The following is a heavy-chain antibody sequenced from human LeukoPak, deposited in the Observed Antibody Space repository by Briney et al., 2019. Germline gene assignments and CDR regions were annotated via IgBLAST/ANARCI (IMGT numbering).Heavy chain of an antibody. J-gene: IGHJ6*02. CDR2: ISGSGGST. CDR1: GFTFSSYA. CDR3: AKGPTTSTYYYYGMDV. Sequence: GGSLRLSCAASGFTFSSYAISWVRQAPGEGLEWVSAISGSGGSTYYADSVKGRFTISRDNSKNTLYLQMNSLRAEDTAVYYCAKGPTTSTYYYYGMDVWGQGTTVTVSS. D-gene: IGHD4-17*01. V-gene: IGHV3-23*01.